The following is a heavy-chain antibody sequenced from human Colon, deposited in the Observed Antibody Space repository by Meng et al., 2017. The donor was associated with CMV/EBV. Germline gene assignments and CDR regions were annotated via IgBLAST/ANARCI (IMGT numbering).Heavy chain of an antibody. CDR3: ARLQGNCDNDACYSQRYYYNGMDF. Sequence: GGSLRLSCAASGFTFNNFAMSWVRQAPGKGLEWVAVVSTSGGNSFHADSVKGRFTISRDNSMKTAYLQWTSLRASDTATYYCARLQGNCDNDACYSQRYYYNGMDFWGQGTTVTVSS. CDR1: GFTFNNFA. J-gene: IGHJ6*02. V-gene: IGHV3-23*01. D-gene: IGHD3-10*01. CDR2: VSTSGGNS.